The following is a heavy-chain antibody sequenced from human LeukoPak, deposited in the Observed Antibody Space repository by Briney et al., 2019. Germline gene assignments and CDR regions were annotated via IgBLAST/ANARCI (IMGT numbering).Heavy chain of an antibody. CDR2: INTNTGNP. D-gene: IGHD5-18*01. CDR1: GYSFTSYA. J-gene: IGHJ4*02. V-gene: IGHV7-4-1*02. CDR3: ARELRGYSYGYLGY. Sequence: ASVKVSCKASGYSFTSYAMNRVRQAPGQGLEWMGWINTNTGNPTYAQGFTGRFVFSLDTSVSTAYLQISSLKAEDTAVYYCARELRGYSYGYLGYWGQGTLVTVSS.